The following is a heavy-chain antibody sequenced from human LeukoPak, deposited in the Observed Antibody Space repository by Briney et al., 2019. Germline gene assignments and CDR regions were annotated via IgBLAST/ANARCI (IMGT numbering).Heavy chain of an antibody. D-gene: IGHD3-22*01. Sequence: PGGSLRLSCAASGFTFSNAWMSWVRQAPGKGLEWVGRIKSKTDGGTTDYAAPVKGRFTISRDDSKNTLYLQMNSLKTEDTAVYYCTTDKIFITTIVSWGTRTPYWGQGTLVTVSS. CDR3: TTDKIFITTIVSWGTRTPY. CDR1: GFTFSNAW. CDR2: IKSKTDGGTT. J-gene: IGHJ4*02. V-gene: IGHV3-15*01.